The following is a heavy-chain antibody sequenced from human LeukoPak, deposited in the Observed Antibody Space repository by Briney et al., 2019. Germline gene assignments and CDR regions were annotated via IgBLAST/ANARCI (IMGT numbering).Heavy chain of an antibody. D-gene: IGHD3-22*01. J-gene: IGHJ4*02. CDR1: GFTFSSYG. V-gene: IGHV3-33*01. Sequence: GGSLRLSCAASGFTFSSYGMHRVRQAPGKGLEWVAVIWYDGSNKYYADSVKGRFTISRDNSKNTLYLQMNSLRAEDTAVYYCARDRYYYDSSGYYYLDYWGQGTLVTVSS. CDR3: ARDRYYYDSSGYYYLDY. CDR2: IWYDGSNK.